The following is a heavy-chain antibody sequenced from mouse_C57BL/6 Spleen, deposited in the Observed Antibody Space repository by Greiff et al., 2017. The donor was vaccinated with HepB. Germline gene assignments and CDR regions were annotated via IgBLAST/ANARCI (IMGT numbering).Heavy chain of an antibody. V-gene: IGHV5-9*01. CDR1: GFTFSSYT. D-gene: IGHD1-1*02. CDR2: ISGGGGNT. CDR3: ARHGSLWSGFDY. Sequence: EVQVVESGGGLVKPGGSLKLSCAASGFTFSSYTMSWVRQTPEKRLEWVATISGGGGNTYYPDSVKGRFTISRDNAKNTLYLQMSSLRSEDTALYYCARHGSLWSGFDYWGQGTTLTVSS. J-gene: IGHJ2*01.